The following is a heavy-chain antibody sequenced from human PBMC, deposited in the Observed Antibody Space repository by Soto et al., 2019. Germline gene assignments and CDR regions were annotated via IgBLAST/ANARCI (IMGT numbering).Heavy chain of an antibody. CDR2: IKQDGSER. Sequence: GGSLRLSCAASVFTFSSYWMTWVRQAPGKGLEWVANIKQDGSERYYVDSVKGRFTISRDNAKNSLYLQMNSLRDEDTAVYYCAREKPEVDGMDVWGQGTTVTVSS. CDR1: VFTFSSYW. J-gene: IGHJ6*02. V-gene: IGHV3-7*01. CDR3: AREKPEVDGMDV.